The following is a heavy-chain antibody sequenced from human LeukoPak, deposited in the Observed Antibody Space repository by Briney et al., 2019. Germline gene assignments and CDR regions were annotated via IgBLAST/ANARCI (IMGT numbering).Heavy chain of an antibody. CDR1: GFTFSSYS. J-gene: IGHJ3*02. CDR3: AKGSSGAFDI. Sequence: GGSLRLPCAASGFTFSSYSMNWVRQAPGKGLEWVSCISTSSSYIYYADSVKGRFTISRDNSKNTLYLQMNSLRAEDTAVYYCAKGSSGAFDIWGQGTMVTVSS. V-gene: IGHV3-21*01. CDR2: ISTSSSYI.